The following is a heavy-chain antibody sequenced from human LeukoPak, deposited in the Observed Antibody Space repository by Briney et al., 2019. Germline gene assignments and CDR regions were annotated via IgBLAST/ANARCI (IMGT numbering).Heavy chain of an antibody. Sequence: ASVKVSCKASGYTITNNYMHWVRQAPGQGLEWMGWINPNSGGTNYAQKFQGRVTMTRDTSISTAYMELSRLRSDDTAVYYCARSHDYGDYGDYYYYMDVWGKGTTVTVSS. CDR2: INPNSGGT. CDR3: ARSHDYGDYGDYYYYMDV. V-gene: IGHV1-2*02. J-gene: IGHJ6*03. CDR1: GYTITNNY. D-gene: IGHD4-17*01.